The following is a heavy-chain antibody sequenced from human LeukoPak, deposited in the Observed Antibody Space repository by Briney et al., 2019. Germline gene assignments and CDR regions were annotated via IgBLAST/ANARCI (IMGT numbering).Heavy chain of an antibody. CDR1: GGSFSGYY. J-gene: IGHJ5*02. CDR3: ARGPNCSSTSCSSACFDL. D-gene: IGHD2-2*01. CDR2: INHSGGT. Sequence: PSETLSLTCAVSGGSFSGYYWSWIRQPPGKGLEWIGEINHSGGTNYNPSPKSGGSISLDTTTNHFSLKLSSVTAADTAGYYCARGPNCSSTSCSSACFDLWGQGTRVTVSS. V-gene: IGHV4-34*01.